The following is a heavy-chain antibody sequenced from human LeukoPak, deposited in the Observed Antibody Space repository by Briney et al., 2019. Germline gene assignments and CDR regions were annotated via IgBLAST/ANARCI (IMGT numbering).Heavy chain of an antibody. CDR3: ASHSTFVGGATESIDY. CDR2: INSDGSHT. CDR1: EFTFNNYW. V-gene: IGHV3-74*01. D-gene: IGHD1-26*01. Sequence: GGSLRLSCAASEFTFNNYWMHWVRQAPGKGLVWVSRINSDGSHTDYADSVKGRFTISRDNAKNTLYLQMDSLRAEDTAVYYCASHSTFVGGATESIDYWGQGTLVTVSS. J-gene: IGHJ4*02.